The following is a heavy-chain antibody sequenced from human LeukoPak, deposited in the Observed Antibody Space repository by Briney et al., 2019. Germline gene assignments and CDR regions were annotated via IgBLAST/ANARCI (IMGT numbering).Heavy chain of an antibody. CDR1: GYTFTNYG. D-gene: IGHD3-22*01. V-gene: IGHV1-18*01. J-gene: IGHJ5*02. Sequence: RRASVKVSCKASGYTFTNYGISWVRQAPGQGLEWMGWISAYNGNTNYAQKLQGRVTMTTDTSTSTAYMELRSLRSDDTAVYYCARVGDYYDSSGYEGWFDPWGQGTLVTVSS. CDR3: ARVGDYYDSSGYEGWFDP. CDR2: ISAYNGNT.